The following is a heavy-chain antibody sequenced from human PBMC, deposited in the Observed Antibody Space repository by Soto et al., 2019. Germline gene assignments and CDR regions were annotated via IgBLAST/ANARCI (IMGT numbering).Heavy chain of an antibody. CDR3: ARYRATINSFWFDP. CDR2: ISAYNGNT. CDR1: GYTFTSYG. Sequence: QVQLVQSGAEVKKPGASVKVSCKASGYTFTSYGITWVRQAPGQGLEWMGWISAYNGNTNYAQKVQGRVTMTTDTSTSTAYMELRSLRSDDTAAYYCARYRATINSFWFDPWGQGALVTVSS. J-gene: IGHJ5*02. D-gene: IGHD5-12*01. V-gene: IGHV1-18*01.